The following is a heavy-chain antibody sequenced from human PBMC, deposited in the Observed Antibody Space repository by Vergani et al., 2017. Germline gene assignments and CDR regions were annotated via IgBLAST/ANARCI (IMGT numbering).Heavy chain of an antibody. Sequence: QVQLQESGPGLVKPSQTLSLTCTVSGGSFSTGGQSWTWLRPSAGKGLECIGRIYTSGATNYHPSLRSRAIMSVYASKKQFSLKLNSVTAADTALYYCARHGGSGNFYHLFDSWGQGTLVTVSS. J-gene: IGHJ4*02. D-gene: IGHD3-10*01. V-gene: IGHV4-61*02. CDR2: IYTSGAT. CDR1: GGSFSTGGQS. CDR3: ARHGGSGNFYHLFDS.